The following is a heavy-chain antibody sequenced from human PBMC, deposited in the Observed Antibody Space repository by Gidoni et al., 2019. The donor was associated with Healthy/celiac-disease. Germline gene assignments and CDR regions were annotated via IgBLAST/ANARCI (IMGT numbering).Heavy chain of an antibody. CDR1: GGSISSGGYY. CDR3: ARGVVVVTAIWFDP. CDR2: IYSSGST. J-gene: IGHJ5*02. Sequence: QVQLQESGPGLVKPSQTLSLPCTVSGGSISSGGYYWSWIRQHPGKGLEWIGYIYSSGSTYYNPSLKSRVTISVDTSKNQFSLKLSSVTAADTAVYYCARGVVVVTAIWFDPWGQGTLVTVSS. D-gene: IGHD2-21*02. V-gene: IGHV4-31*03.